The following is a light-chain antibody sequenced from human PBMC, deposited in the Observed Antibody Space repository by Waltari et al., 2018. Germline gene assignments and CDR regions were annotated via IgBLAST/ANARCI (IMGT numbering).Light chain of an antibody. J-gene: IGKJ1*01. CDR2: WAS. Sequence: DIVLTQSTDSLALSLGDGATLHCKYSQTLLFPTNNKKYLAWYQQTPRQPPKLLFSWASTRASGVPDRFSASGSGTDYTLTISNLQAEDVAVYYCQQYYGTPRTFGQGTRVEIK. V-gene: IGKV4-1*01. CDR3: QQYYGTPRT. CDR1: QTLLFPTNNKKY.